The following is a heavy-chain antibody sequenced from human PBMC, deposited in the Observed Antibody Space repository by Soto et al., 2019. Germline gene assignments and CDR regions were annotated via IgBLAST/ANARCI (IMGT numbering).Heavy chain of an antibody. CDR2: MNPNSGNT. CDR1: GYTFPSYD. D-gene: IGHD3-16*02. V-gene: IGHV1-8*01. Sequence: GSSVKVSCKASGYTFPSYDINWVRQATGQGIEWMGWMNPNSGNTGYAQKLQGRVTMTRNTSISTAYMELSSLRSEDTAVYYCARLMEVDYDCCGSYRYTQPSAYWGQGTLVTVAS. CDR3: ARLMEVDYDCCGSYRYTQPSAY. J-gene: IGHJ4*02.